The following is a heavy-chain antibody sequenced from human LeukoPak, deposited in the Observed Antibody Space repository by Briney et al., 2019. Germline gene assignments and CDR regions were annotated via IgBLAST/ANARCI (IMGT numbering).Heavy chain of an antibody. J-gene: IGHJ4*02. D-gene: IGHD5-24*01. CDR1: GFTFSSYS. CDR2: ITSSSSYI. CDR3: ARDQGIYGDGIFDY. V-gene: IGHV3-21*01. Sequence: PGGSLRLSCAASGFTFSSYSMNWVRQAPGKGLEWVSSITSSSSYIYYADSVKGRFTISRDNAKNSLYLQMNSLRAEDTAVYYCARDQGIYGDGIFDYWGQGTLVTVSS.